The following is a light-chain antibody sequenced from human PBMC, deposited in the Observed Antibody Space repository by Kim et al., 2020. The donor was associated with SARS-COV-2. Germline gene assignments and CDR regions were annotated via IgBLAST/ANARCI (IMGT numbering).Light chain of an antibody. CDR3: QVWDSSSDNWV. V-gene: IGLV3-21*04. CDR1: NIGSKS. CDR2: YDS. J-gene: IGLJ3*02. Sequence: SYELTQPPSVSVAPGKTARITCGGNNIGSKSVHWYQQKPGQAPVLVIYYDSDRPSGIPERFSDSNSGNTATLTISRVEAGDEADYYCQVWDSSSDNWVFGGGTQLTVL.